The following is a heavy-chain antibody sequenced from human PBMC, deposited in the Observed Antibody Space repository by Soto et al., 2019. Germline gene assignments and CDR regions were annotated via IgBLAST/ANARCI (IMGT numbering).Heavy chain of an antibody. CDR3: AASDIVEWDPPGSSSPPPYYYYYYMDV. Sequence: SETLSLTCTVSGGSISSSSYYWGWIRQPPGKGLEWIGSIYYSGSTYYNPSLKSRVTISVDTSKNQFSLKLSSVTAADTAVYYCAASDIVEWDPPGSSSPPPYYYYYYMDVWGKGTTVTVSS. J-gene: IGHJ6*03. CDR2: IYYSGST. CDR1: GGSISSSSYY. V-gene: IGHV4-39*01. D-gene: IGHD6-6*01.